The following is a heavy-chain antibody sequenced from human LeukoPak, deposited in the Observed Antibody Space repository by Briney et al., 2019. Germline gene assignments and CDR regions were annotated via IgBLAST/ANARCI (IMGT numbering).Heavy chain of an antibody. V-gene: IGHV4-4*07. Sequence: SETLSLTCTVSGGSISSYYWSWIRQPAGKGLEWIGRIYTSGSTNYNPSLKSRVTISVDKSKNQFSLKLSSVTAADTAVYYCARVVAAAGTGWFTNYYYYYMDVWGKGTTVTVSS. CDR3: ARVVAAAGTGWFTNYYYYYMDV. CDR2: IYTSGST. J-gene: IGHJ6*03. CDR1: GGSISSYY. D-gene: IGHD6-13*01.